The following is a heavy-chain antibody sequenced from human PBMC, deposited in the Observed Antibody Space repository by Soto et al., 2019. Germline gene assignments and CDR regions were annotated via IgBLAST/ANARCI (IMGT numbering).Heavy chain of an antibody. D-gene: IGHD5-18*01. CDR3: ANDESVTWIQLLGY. V-gene: IGHV3-23*01. J-gene: IGHJ4*02. CDR1: GFTFSSYA. CDR2: ISGSGGST. Sequence: EVQLLESGGGLVQPGGSLRLSCAASGFTFSSYAMSWVRQAPGKGLEWVSAISGSGGSTYYADSVKGRFTISRDNSKNTLYLQMNSLRAEDTAVYYCANDESVTWIQLLGYWGQGTLVTVSS.